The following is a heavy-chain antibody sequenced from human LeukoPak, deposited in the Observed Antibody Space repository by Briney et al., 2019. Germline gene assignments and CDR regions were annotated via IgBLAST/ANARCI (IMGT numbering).Heavy chain of an antibody. CDR3: ATNRGRYSYGYFDY. D-gene: IGHD5-18*01. Sequence: SETLSLTCTVSGGSISSYYSRWIRQPPGKGLEWIGYIYYSGSTNYNPSLKSRVTISVDTSKNQFSLKLSSVTAADTAVYYCATNRGRYSYGYFDYWGQGTLVTVSS. CDR2: IYYSGST. J-gene: IGHJ4*02. V-gene: IGHV4-59*01. CDR1: GGSISSYY.